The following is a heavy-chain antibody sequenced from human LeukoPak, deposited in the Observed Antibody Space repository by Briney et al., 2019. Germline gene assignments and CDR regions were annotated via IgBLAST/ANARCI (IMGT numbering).Heavy chain of an antibody. V-gene: IGHV3-23*01. CDR1: GFTFSSDA. D-gene: IGHD5-18*01. J-gene: IGHJ4*02. CDR2: ISGSGGST. Sequence: PGGSLRLSCAASGFTFSSDAMSWVRQAPGKGLEWVSAISGSGGSTYYADSVKGRFTISRDNSKNTLYLQMNSLRAEDTAIYYCARGHSGYSYVFDYWAQGTLVTVSS. CDR3: ARGHSGYSYVFDY.